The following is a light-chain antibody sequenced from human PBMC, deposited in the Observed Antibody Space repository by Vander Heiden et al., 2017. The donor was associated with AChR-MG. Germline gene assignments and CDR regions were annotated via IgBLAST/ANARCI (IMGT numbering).Light chain of an antibody. Sequence: QLVLTQSPSASASLGAPVKLTCTLSSGHSSYAIAWHQQQPEKGPRYLMKLNSDGSHSKGDGIPDRFSGSSSGAERYLTISSLQSEDEADYYCQTWGTGMGVFGTGTKVTVL. CDR1: SGHSSYA. V-gene: IGLV4-69*01. CDR3: QTWGTGMGV. CDR2: LNSDGSH. J-gene: IGLJ1*01.